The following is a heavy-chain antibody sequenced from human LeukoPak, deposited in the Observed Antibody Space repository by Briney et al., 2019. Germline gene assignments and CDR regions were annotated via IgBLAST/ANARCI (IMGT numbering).Heavy chain of an antibody. Sequence: AASVKVSCKASGYTFISDYMHWVRQAPGQGLEWMGIINPSGGSTSYAQKFQGRVTMTRDMSTSTVYMELSSLRSEDTAVYYCARTSGSYKYYFDYWGQGTLVTVSS. CDR1: GYTFISDY. CDR2: INPSGGST. J-gene: IGHJ4*02. CDR3: ARTSGSYKYYFDY. V-gene: IGHV1-46*01. D-gene: IGHD1-26*01.